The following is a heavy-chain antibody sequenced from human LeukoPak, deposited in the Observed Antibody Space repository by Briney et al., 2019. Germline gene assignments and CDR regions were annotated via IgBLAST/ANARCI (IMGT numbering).Heavy chain of an antibody. CDR3: ARDGRLIHSNQRPPYYNYYGMEV. CDR1: GYTFSGYY. J-gene: IGHJ6*02. V-gene: IGHV1-18*01. Sequence: PEASVKVSCKASGYTFSGYYMHWVRQAPGQGLEWMGWISAYNGNTNYAQKLQGRVTMTTDTSTSTAYMELRSLRSDDTAVYYCARDGRLIHSNQRPPYYNYYGMEVWGQGTTVTVSS. D-gene: IGHD4-4*01. CDR2: ISAYNGNT.